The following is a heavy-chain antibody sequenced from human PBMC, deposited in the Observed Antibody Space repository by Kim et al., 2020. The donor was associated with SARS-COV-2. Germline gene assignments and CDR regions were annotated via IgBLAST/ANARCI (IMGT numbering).Heavy chain of an antibody. CDR3: AKISGGPRFGKDAGQIVVVPAATGSPGFDY. CDR1: GFTFSSYA. D-gene: IGHD2-2*01. Sequence: GGSLRLSCAASGFTFSSYAMSWVRQAPGKGLEWVSAISGSGGSTYYADSVKGRFTISRDNSKNTLYLQMNSLRAEDTAVYYCAKISGGPRFGKDAGQIVVVPAATGSPGFDYWGQGTLVTVSS. CDR2: ISGSGGST. V-gene: IGHV3-23*01. J-gene: IGHJ4*02.